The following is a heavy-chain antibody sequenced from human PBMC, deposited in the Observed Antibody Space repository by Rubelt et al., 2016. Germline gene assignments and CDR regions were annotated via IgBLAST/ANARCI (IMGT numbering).Heavy chain of an antibody. CDR3: ARQRIVRDMTIGGWFDP. Sequence: QVQLQQWGAGLLKPSETLSLTCAVYGGSFSGYYWSWIRQPPGKGLEWLGEINHRGSTNYNPSLKSRVTISVDTSKNLFSLKLSSVTAADTAVYYCARQRIVRDMTIGGWFDPWGQGSLVTVSS. CDR2: INHRGST. V-gene: IGHV4-34*01. D-gene: IGHD1-26*01. J-gene: IGHJ5*02. CDR1: GGSFSGYY.